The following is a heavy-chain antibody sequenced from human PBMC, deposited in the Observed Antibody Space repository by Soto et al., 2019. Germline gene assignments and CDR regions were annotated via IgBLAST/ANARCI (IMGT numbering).Heavy chain of an antibody. Sequence: PGESLKISCKGSGYSFTSYWIGWVRQMPGKGLEWMGIIYPGDSDTRYSPSFQGQVTISADKSISTAYLQWSSLKASDTAMYYCARSNYYDSSGYLPDAFDIWGQGTMVTVSS. CDR1: GYSFTSYW. J-gene: IGHJ3*02. D-gene: IGHD3-22*01. CDR2: IYPGDSDT. V-gene: IGHV5-51*01. CDR3: ARSNYYDSSGYLPDAFDI.